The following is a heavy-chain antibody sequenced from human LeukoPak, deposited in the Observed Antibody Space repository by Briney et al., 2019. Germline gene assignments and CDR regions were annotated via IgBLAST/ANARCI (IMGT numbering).Heavy chain of an antibody. CDR1: GSTFSRYG. D-gene: IGHD3-9*01. CDR2: ISGSGGTT. V-gene: IGHV3-23*01. J-gene: IGHJ4*02. Sequence: GSLRLSCAASGSTFSRYGMNWVRQAPGKGLEWVSVISGSGGTTYFADSVKGRFTISRDNSKNTLYLQMSSLKAEDTAIYYCAKGIDILTAYLDYWGQGTLVTVSS. CDR3: AKGIDILTAYLDY.